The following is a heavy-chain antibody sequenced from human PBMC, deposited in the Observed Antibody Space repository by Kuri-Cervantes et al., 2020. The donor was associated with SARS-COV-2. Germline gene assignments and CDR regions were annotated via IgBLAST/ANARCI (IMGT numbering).Heavy chain of an antibody. CDR1: GFTVSSNY. CDR2: IWYDGSNK. J-gene: IGHJ4*02. Sequence: LSLTCAASGFTVSSNYMSWVRQAPGKGLEWVAVIWYDGSNKYYADSVKGRFTISRDNSKNTLYLQMNSLRAEDTAVYYCARERSGLDYWGQGTLVTVSS. V-gene: IGHV3-33*08. D-gene: IGHD3-3*01. CDR3: ARERSGLDY.